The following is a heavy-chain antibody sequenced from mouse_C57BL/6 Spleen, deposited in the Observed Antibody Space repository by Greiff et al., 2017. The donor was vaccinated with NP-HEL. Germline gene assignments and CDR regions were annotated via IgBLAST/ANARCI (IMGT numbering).Heavy chain of an antibody. J-gene: IGHJ2*01. D-gene: IGHD2-10*01. V-gene: IGHV5-17*01. Sequence: EVQVVESGGGLVKPGGSLKLSCAASGFTFSDYGMHWVRQAPEKGLEWVAYISSGSSTIYYADTVKGRFTISRDNAKHTLFLQMTSLRSEDTAMYYCERPTMGYFDYWGQGTTRTVSS. CDR3: ERPTMGYFDY. CDR2: ISSGSSTI. CDR1: GFTFSDYG.